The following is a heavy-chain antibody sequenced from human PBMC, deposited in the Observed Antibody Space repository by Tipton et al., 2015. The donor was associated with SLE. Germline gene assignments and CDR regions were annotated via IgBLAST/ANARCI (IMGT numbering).Heavy chain of an antibody. Sequence: TLSLTCSVSGGSINNYYWIWIRQPPGKGLEYIGYIHYSGHTNYNPSLKSRVTISIDTSKKQFSLNLNSVNAAGTAVYYCARDSICGGECFLNWGQGTQVTVSS. V-gene: IGHV4-59*01. J-gene: IGHJ4*02. D-gene: IGHD2-21*01. CDR1: GGSINNYY. CDR2: IHYSGHT. CDR3: ARDSICGGECFLN.